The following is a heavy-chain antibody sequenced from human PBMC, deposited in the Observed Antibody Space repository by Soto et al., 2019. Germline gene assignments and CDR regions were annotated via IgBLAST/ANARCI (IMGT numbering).Heavy chain of an antibody. D-gene: IGHD6-19*01. CDR3: AKTVFSGSYNYYYYGMDV. J-gene: IGHJ6*02. CDR2: IIPIFGTA. V-gene: IGHV1-69*13. CDR1: GGTFSSYA. Sequence: ASVKVSCKASGGTFSSYAISWVRQSPGQGLEWMGGIIPIFGTANYAQKFQGRVTITADESTSTAYMELSSLRADDTAVYYCAKTVFSGSYNYYYYGMDVWGQGTTVTVSS.